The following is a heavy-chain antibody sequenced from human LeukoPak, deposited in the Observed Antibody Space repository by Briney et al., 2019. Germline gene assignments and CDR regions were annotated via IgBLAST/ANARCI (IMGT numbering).Heavy chain of an antibody. CDR1: GGTFSSYA. J-gene: IGHJ3*02. V-gene: IGHV1-69*05. CDR3: ARSRDGYRTPDAFDI. D-gene: IGHD5-24*01. CDR2: IIPIFGTA. Sequence: GASVKVSCKASGGTFSSYAISWVRQAPGQGLEWMGGIIPIFGTANYAQKFRGRVTITTDESTSTAYMELSSLRSEDTAVYYCARSRDGYRTPDAFDIWGQGTMVTVSS.